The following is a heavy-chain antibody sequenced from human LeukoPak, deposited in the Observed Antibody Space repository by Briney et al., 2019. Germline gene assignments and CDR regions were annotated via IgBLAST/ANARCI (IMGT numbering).Heavy chain of an antibody. J-gene: IGHJ4*02. CDR3: ARENSNSWYLDY. V-gene: IGHV4-59*01. D-gene: IGHD6-13*01. CDR2: IYYSGST. Sequence: PSETLSLTCTVSGXSISSYYGSWIRQPPGRGLEWIGYIYYSGSTNYNPSLKSRVTISVDTSKNQFSLKLSSVTAADTAVYYCARENSNSWYLDYWGQGTLVTVSS. CDR1: GXSISSYY.